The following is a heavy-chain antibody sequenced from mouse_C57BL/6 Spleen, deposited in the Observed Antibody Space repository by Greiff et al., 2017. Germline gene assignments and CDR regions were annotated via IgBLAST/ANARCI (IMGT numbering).Heavy chain of an antibody. Sequence: EVQLQQSGPELVKPGASVKISCKASGYSFTDYNMNWVKQSNGKSLEWIGVINPNNGTTSYNQKFKGKATLTVDKSSSTAYMQLTSLTSEDSAVYCCARRVTTAFDYWGQGTTLTVSS. CDR1: GYSFTDYN. V-gene: IGHV1-39*01. CDR3: ARRVTTAFDY. D-gene: IGHD1-2*01. CDR2: INPNNGTT. J-gene: IGHJ2*01.